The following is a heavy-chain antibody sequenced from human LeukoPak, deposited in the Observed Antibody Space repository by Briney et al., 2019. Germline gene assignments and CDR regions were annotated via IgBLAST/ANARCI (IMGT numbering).Heavy chain of an antibody. J-gene: IGHJ4*02. Sequence: GGSLRLSCAASGFTFSTYTMNWVRQAPGKGLEWVSSISSSSNNINYADSVRGRFTISRDNAMNSVHLQMNSLRVEDTAVYYCARGYQRPDYWGQGTLITVSS. D-gene: IGHD2-2*01. CDR1: GFTFSTYT. CDR2: ISSSSNNI. V-gene: IGHV3-21*01. CDR3: ARGYQRPDY.